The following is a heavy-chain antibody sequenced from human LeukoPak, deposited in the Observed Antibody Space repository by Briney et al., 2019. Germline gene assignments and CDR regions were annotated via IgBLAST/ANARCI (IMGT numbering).Heavy chain of an antibody. CDR1: GFTFSDYS. CDR2: ISSSGSTI. Sequence: GGSLRLSCAASGFTFSDYSMSWIRQAPGKGREWVSYISSSGSTIYYADSVTGRFTISRDNAKNSLYLQMNSLRAEDTAVYYCARDSVTTMPNYYYYGMDVWGQGTTVTVSS. D-gene: IGHD4-17*01. V-gene: IGHV3-11*01. J-gene: IGHJ6*02. CDR3: ARDSVTTMPNYYYYGMDV.